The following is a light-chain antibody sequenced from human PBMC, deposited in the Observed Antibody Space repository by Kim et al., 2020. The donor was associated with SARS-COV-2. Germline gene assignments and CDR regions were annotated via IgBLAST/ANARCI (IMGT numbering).Light chain of an antibody. Sequence: DIVMTQSPDSLAVSLGERATIKCKSSQSVFHSANDKNNLAWYQQRPGQFPKFLIYWASTRESGVPDRFRGSGSGTDFTLTISSLQAEEAAEFFCDKYNIILSTFWQGTQVGIK. CDR2: WAS. V-gene: IGKV4-1*01. J-gene: IGKJ1*01. CDR1: QSVFHSANDKNN. CDR3: DKYNIILST.